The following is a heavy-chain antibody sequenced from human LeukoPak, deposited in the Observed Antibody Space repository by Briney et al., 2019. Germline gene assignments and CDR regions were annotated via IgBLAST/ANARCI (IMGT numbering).Heavy chain of an antibody. V-gene: IGHV4-34*01. D-gene: IGHD3-10*01. Sequence: SETLSLTCAVYGGSFSGYYWSWIRQPPGKGLEWIGEINHSGSTNYNPSLKSRVTISVDTSKNQFSLKLSSVTAADTAVYYCARGGVWLMFFDYWGQGTLVTVSS. CDR2: INHSGST. J-gene: IGHJ4*02. CDR1: GGSFSGYY. CDR3: ARGGVWLMFFDY.